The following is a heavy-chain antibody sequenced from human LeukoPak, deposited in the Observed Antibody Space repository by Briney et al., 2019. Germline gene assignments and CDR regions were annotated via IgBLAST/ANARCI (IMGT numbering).Heavy chain of an antibody. CDR1: GFTFSSYA. J-gene: IGHJ4*02. Sequence: GSLRLSCAASGFTFSSYAMSWVRQAPGKGLEWVSAISGSGGSTYYADSVKGRFTMSRDNSKNTLHLQMNSLRAADTAVYYCAKLWFGESAHFDYWGQGTLVTVSA. D-gene: IGHD3-10*01. CDR2: ISGSGGST. V-gene: IGHV3-23*01. CDR3: AKLWFGESAHFDY.